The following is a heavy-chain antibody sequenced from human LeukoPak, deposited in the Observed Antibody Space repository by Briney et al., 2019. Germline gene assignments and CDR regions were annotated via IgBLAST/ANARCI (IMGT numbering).Heavy chain of an antibody. CDR1: GFTFSSYS. Sequence: PGGSLRLSCAASGFTFSSYSMNWVRQAPGKGLEWVSSISSSSSYIYYADSVKGRFTISRDNAKNSLYLQMNSLRAEDTAVYYCARDLRPVAGGNYWGQGTLVTVSS. CDR3: ARDLRPVAGGNY. V-gene: IGHV3-21*01. D-gene: IGHD6-19*01. J-gene: IGHJ4*02. CDR2: ISSSSSYI.